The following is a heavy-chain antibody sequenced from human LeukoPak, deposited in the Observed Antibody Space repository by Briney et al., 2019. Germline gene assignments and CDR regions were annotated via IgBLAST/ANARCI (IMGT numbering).Heavy chain of an antibody. J-gene: IGHJ4*02. Sequence: GASVKVSCKASGYTFTSYYMHWVRQAPGQGLEWTGIINPSGGSTSYAQKFQGRVTMTRDTSINTAYMELTSLTSEDAAVYYCARGLGSYDTTWYPPLRYWGQGTLVTVSS. V-gene: IGHV1-46*01. CDR3: ARGLGSYDTTWYPPLRY. D-gene: IGHD3-22*01. CDR2: INPSGGST. CDR1: GYTFTSYY.